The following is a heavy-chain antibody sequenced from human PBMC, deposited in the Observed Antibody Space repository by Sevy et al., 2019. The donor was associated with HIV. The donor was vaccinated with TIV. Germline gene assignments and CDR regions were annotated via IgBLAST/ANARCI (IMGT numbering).Heavy chain of an antibody. V-gene: IGHV4-30-4*01. CDR3: ARFYDSSGYYRSGARTFDY. Sequence: SETLSLTRTVSGGSISSGDYYWSWIRQPPGKGLEWIGYIYYSGSTYYNPSLKSRVTISVDTSKNQFSLKLSSVTAADTAVYYCARFYDSSGYYRSGARTFDYWGQGTLVTVSS. CDR2: IYYSGST. D-gene: IGHD3-22*01. J-gene: IGHJ4*02. CDR1: GGSISSGDYY.